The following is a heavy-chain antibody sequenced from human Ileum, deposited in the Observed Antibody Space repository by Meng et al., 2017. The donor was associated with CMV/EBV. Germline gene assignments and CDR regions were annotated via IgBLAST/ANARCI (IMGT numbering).Heavy chain of an antibody. CDR3: AREVDVDGAVPQKGGYYYDY. V-gene: IGHV4-4*07. CDR1: GGSMVGYY. Sequence: QVHRQETGPGLVKPSETLSLTCSVSGGSMVGYYWGWIRQPPGKGLEWIGRIYVSVSTDYNPSLKSRATMSVDTSKKQFSLRLTSVTAADTAVYFCAREVDVDGAVPQKGGYYYDYWGQGILVTVSS. J-gene: IGHJ4*02. D-gene: IGHD3-3*01. CDR2: IYVSVST.